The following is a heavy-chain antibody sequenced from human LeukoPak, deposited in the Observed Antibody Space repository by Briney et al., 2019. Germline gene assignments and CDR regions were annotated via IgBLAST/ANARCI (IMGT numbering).Heavy chain of an antibody. V-gene: IGHV3-48*01. D-gene: IGHD1-26*01. J-gene: IGHJ4*02. Sequence: GGSLRLSCAASGFTFSYYSVNWVRQAPGKGLEWISYISDSSDTMYYADSVKGRFTISRDNAKNSLYLQMSSLRAEDTAVYYCARDLIVGTTIRYYFDYWGQGTLVTVSS. CDR2: ISDSSDTM. CDR3: ARDLIVGTTIRYYFDY. CDR1: GFTFSYYS.